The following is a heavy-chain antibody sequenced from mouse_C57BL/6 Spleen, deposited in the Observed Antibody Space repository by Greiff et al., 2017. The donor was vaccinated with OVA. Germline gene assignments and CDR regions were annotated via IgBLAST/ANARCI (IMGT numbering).Heavy chain of an antibody. V-gene: IGHV1-42*01. CDR2: INPSTGGT. J-gene: IGHJ1*03. Sequence: EVQLQQSGPELVKPGASVKISCKASGYSFTGYYMNWVKQSPEKSLEWIGEINPSTGGTTYNQKFKAKATLTVDKSSSTAYIQLKSLTSEDSAVYYCAPYYGSSPYWYFDVWGTGTTVTVSS. CDR3: APYYGSSPYWYFDV. D-gene: IGHD1-1*01. CDR1: GYSFTGYY.